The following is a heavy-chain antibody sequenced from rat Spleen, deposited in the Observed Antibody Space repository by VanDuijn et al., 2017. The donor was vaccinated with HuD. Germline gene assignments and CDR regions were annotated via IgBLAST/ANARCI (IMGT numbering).Heavy chain of an antibody. CDR2: IWNNGGT. V-gene: IGHV2-47*01. D-gene: IGHD1-1*01. J-gene: IGHJ1*01. CDR3: ARKVFIADWYFDF. CDR1: GVSLTSNS. Sequence: QVQLKESGPGLVQPSQTLSLACTVSGVSLTSNSVSWMRQPPGKGLEWMGLIWNNGGTDYNSAIKSRLSISRDTSKSQVFLKMNSLQTEDTAMYFCARKVFIADWYFDFWGPGTMVTVSS.